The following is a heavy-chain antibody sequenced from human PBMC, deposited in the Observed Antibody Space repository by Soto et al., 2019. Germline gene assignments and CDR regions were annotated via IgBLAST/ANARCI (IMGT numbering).Heavy chain of an antibody. CDR2: INPNGGVT. Sequence: ASVKVSCKTSGDSFNYYYIHWVRQAPGQGLEWMGWINPNGGVTKYAQKFRGRVTVTRDTSIRTVYMELSSLRSDDTAVYYCARESGGATATLDYYYFYMDVWGKGTTVTVSS. V-gene: IGHV1-2*02. CDR1: GDSFNYYY. CDR3: ARESGGATATLDYYYFYMDV. J-gene: IGHJ6*03. D-gene: IGHD5-12*01.